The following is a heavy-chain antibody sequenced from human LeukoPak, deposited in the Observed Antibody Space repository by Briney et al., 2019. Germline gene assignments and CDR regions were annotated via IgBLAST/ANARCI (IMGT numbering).Heavy chain of an antibody. D-gene: IGHD6-19*01. CDR1: GYTFTSYG. V-gene: IGHV1-18*01. Sequence: ASVKVSCKTSGYTFTSYGISWVRQAPGQGLEWMGWISAHNGNTNYAQKVQGRVTMTTDTSTSTAYMELRSLRSDDTAVYYCARDQDVAAVAGDFWGQGTLVTVSS. CDR2: ISAHNGNT. J-gene: IGHJ4*02. CDR3: ARDQDVAAVAGDF.